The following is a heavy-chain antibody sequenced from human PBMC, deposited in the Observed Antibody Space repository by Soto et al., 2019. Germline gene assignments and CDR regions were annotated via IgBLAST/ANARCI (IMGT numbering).Heavy chain of an antibody. CDR3: VGGQFYFDY. Sequence: QVQLVESGGGVVQPGRSLRLSCAASGFPFTSYGMHWVREGPGKGLEWLAVISYDGSNKFYADSVKGRFTISRDNSKNPLYLQMNSLSPEDTALYYCVGGQFYFDYRGQGTLVIVSS. D-gene: IGHD3-10*01. V-gene: IGHV3-30*03. CDR2: ISYDGSNK. J-gene: IGHJ4*02. CDR1: GFPFTSYG.